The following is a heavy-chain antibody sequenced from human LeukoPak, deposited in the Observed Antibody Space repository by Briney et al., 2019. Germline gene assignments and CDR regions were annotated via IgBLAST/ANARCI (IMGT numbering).Heavy chain of an antibody. D-gene: IGHD2-15*01. CDR2: ISAYNANT. V-gene: IGHV1-18*01. Sequence: ASVKVSCKASGYSFTSYGVTWVRQAPGQGLEWMGWISAYNANTKYAQKLQGRVTMTTATSTSTAYMELRSLRSDDTAVYYCARDTCSGGSCYPGGWFDPWGQGTLVTVSS. CDR3: ARDTCSGGSCYPGGWFDP. J-gene: IGHJ5*02. CDR1: GYSFTSYG.